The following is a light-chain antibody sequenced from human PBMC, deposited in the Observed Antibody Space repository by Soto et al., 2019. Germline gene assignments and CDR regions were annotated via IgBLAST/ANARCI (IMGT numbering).Light chain of an antibody. CDR3: QQYGSSPPWT. CDR1: QSVDSSY. CDR2: GAS. J-gene: IGKJ1*01. V-gene: IGKV3-20*01. Sequence: IVLTQSPGTLSLSPGERATLSCRASQSVDSSYLAWYQQKPGQAPRLLIYGASSRATGFPARFSGSGSGTDFTLTISRLEPEDFAVYYCQQYGSSPPWTFGQGTKVDIK.